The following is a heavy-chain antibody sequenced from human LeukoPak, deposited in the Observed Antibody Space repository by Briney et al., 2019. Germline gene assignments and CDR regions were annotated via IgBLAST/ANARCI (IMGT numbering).Heavy chain of an antibody. CDR1: GDSISNYY. J-gene: IGHJ3*02. V-gene: IGHV4-39*07. CDR2: VYYSGST. Sequence: SETLSLTCTVSGDSISNYYWGWIRQPPGKGLEWIGSVYYSGSTYYEPSLKSRVTISVDSSKNQFSLKLSSVTAADTAVYYCARHDGSSWYIAFDIWGQGTMVTVSS. D-gene: IGHD6-13*01. CDR3: ARHDGSSWYIAFDI.